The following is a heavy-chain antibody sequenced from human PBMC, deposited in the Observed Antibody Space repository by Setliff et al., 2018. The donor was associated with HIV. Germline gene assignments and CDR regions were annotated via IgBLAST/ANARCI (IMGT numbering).Heavy chain of an antibody. Sequence: PSETLFLTCDVSGFSISSRYYWGWIRQSPGKGLEWIGNIYHTGSSYYNPSLNERSTISLDTAKNQFSLKLNSVPAADTAVYYCARDVLGLVISVYGFWGQGIPVTVSS. CDR2: IYHTGSS. CDR1: GFSISSRYY. CDR3: ARDVLGLVISVYGF. J-gene: IGHJ4*02. D-gene: IGHD3-22*01. V-gene: IGHV4-38-2*02.